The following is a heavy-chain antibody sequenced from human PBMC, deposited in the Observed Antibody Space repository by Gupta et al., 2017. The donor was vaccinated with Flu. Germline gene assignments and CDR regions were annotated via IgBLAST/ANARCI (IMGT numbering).Heavy chain of an antibody. CDR2: ISSSSSYI. D-gene: IGHD3-10*01. V-gene: IGHV3-21*01. J-gene: IGHJ3*02. CDR1: GFTFSSYS. Sequence: EVQLVESGGGLVKPGGSLRLSCAASGFTFSSYSMNWVRQAPGKGLEWVSSISSSSSYIYYADSVKGRFTISRDNAKNSLYLQMNSLRAEDTAVYYGARGTRRPSGGDAFDIWGQGTMVTVSS. CDR3: ARGTRRPSGGDAFDI.